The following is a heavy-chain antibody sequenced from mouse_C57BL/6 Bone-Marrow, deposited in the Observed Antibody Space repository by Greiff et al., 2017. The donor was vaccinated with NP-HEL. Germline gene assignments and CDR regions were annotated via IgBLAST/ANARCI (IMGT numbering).Heavy chain of an antibody. V-gene: IGHV5-9-1*02. D-gene: IGHD5-5*01. Sequence: EVKVVESGDGLVKPGGSLKLSCAASGFTFSSYAMSWVRQTPEKRLEWVAYISSGGDSTLYADTVKGRFTITRDNARNTLYLQMSRLKSEDTAMYYCTREGTLPYYFDYWGQVTTLTVSS. J-gene: IGHJ2*01. CDR1: GFTFSSYA. CDR3: TREGTLPYYFDY. CDR2: ISSGGDST.